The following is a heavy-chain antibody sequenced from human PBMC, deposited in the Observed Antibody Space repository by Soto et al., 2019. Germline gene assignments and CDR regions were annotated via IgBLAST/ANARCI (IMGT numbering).Heavy chain of an antibody. CDR1: GVPFRNYA. CDR2: MTGSGGST. CDR3: AKGAAYYYDSSGQFDN. V-gene: IGHV3-23*01. D-gene: IGHD3-22*01. J-gene: IGHJ4*02. Sequence: GGSLRLSCAASGVPFRNYAMSWVRQAPGKGLEWVSGMTGSGGSTSSADSVKGRFTISRDNSKNTLSLQMNSLRAEDTAVYYCAKGAAYYYDSSGQFDNWGQGTLVTVSS.